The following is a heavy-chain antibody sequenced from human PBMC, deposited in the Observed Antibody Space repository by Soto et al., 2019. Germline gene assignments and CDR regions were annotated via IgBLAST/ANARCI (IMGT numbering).Heavy chain of an antibody. Sequence: GGSLRLSCAASGLTVSTNYMSWVRQAPGKGLEWVSVIHGGGTTYYADSVKGRFNVSRDNSKNTLYLQMNGLRAEDTAVYYCVGKYDSDSGVSFPWYFDYWGQGTLVTVSS. V-gene: IGHV3-66*01. CDR1: GLTVSTNY. CDR3: VGKYDSDSGVSFPWYFDY. CDR2: IHGGGTT. D-gene: IGHD3-22*01. J-gene: IGHJ4*02.